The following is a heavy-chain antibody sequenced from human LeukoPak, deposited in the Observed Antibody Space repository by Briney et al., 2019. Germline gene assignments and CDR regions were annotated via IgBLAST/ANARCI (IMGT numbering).Heavy chain of an antibody. J-gene: IGHJ5*02. Sequence: SETLSLTCTISGGSISTYYWSWIRQPAGKGLEWIGRIYTSGSTNYNPSLKSRVTMSVDTSKNQFSLKLTSVTAADTAVYYCARQNNTYHHYNLGWFDPWGQGTLVTVSS. V-gene: IGHV4-4*07. D-gene: IGHD5-24*01. CDR1: GGSISTYY. CDR3: ARQNNTYHHYNLGWFDP. CDR2: IYTSGST.